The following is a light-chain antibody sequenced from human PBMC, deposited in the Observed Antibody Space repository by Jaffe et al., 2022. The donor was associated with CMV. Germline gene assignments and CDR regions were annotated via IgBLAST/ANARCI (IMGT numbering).Light chain of an antibody. J-gene: IGKJ3*01. V-gene: IGKV3-20*01. Sequence: EIVLTQSPGTLSLSPGERATLSCRTSQSVSTSYLAWYQQKPGQAPRLLIRGTSNRATGIPDRFSGSGSGSDFTLTISRLEPEDFAVYYCQQYGVSPPFTFGPGTRVDFK. CDR3: QQYGVSPPFT. CDR2: GTS. CDR1: QSVSTSY.